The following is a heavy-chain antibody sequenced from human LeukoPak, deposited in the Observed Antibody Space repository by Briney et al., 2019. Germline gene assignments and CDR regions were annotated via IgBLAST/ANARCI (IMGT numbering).Heavy chain of an antibody. CDR1: GGSISSSSYY. Sequence: SETLSLTCTVSGGSISSSSYYWGWIRLPPGKGLEWIVSIYYSGSTYYNPSLKSRLTISVDTSKNQFSLKLSSVTAADTAVYYCARITMVRGVISGTYYFDYWGQGTLVTVSS. J-gene: IGHJ4*02. V-gene: IGHV4-39*07. CDR2: IYYSGST. CDR3: ARITMVRGVISGTYYFDY. D-gene: IGHD3-10*01.